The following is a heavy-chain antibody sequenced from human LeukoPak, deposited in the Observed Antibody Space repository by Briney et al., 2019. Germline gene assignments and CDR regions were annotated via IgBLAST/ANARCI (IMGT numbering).Heavy chain of an antibody. CDR3: ATIGPYDF. CDR2: VYHSGST. V-gene: IGHV4-38-2*02. CDR1: GYSISSGYY. D-gene: IGHD1-26*01. Sequence: SETLSLTCTVSGYSISSGYYWGWIRQPPGKGLEWIGSVYHSGSTYYTPSLKSRVTILVDTSKNQFSLRLSSVTAADTAVYYCATIGPYDFWGQGTLVTVSS. J-gene: IGHJ4*02.